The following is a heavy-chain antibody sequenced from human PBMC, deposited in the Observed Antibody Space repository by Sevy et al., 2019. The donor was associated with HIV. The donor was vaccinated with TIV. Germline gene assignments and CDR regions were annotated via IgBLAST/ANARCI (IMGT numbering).Heavy chain of an antibody. Sequence: SETLSLTCTVSGGSISSSSYYWGWIRQPPGKGLEWIGSIYYSGSTYYNPSLKSRVTISVDTSKNQFSLKLSSVTAADTAVYYCARHPNTVAGNYYYYYGMDVWGQGTTVTVSS. CDR2: IYYSGST. D-gene: IGHD5-12*01. CDR3: ARHPNTVAGNYYYYYGMDV. CDR1: GGSISSSSYY. V-gene: IGHV4-39*01. J-gene: IGHJ6*02.